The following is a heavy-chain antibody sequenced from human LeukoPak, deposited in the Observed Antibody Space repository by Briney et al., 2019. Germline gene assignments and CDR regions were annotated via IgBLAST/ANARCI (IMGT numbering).Heavy chain of an antibody. Sequence: SETLSLTCTVSGGSISSGDYYRSWIRQPPGKGLEWIGYIYYSGSTYYNPSLKSRVTISVDTSKNQFSLKLSSVTAADTAVYYCARGVTITHNNYWGQGTLVTVSS. CDR3: ARGVTITHNNY. CDR2: IYYSGST. V-gene: IGHV4-30-4*01. CDR1: GGSISSGDYY. J-gene: IGHJ4*02. D-gene: IGHD5-12*01.